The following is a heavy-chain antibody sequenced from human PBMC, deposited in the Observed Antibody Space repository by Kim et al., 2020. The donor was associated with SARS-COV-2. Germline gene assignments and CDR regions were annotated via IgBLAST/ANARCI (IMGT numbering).Heavy chain of an antibody. V-gene: IGHV4-39*07. J-gene: IGHJ3*01. CDR3: ARQRGVCKSYEFDA. CDR2: IYFSGSS. CDR1: GASISDTGYY. D-gene: IGHD2-8*01. Sequence: SETLSLTCTVSGASISDTGYYWDWVRQLPGKGLEWIGNIYFSGSSLSSPSLKSRVTISVDTSMNQFSLLLSSVTAADTAVYYCARQRGVCKSYEFDA.